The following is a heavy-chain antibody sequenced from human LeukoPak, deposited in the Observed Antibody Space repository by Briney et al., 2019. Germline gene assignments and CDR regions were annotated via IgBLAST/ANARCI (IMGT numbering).Heavy chain of an antibody. D-gene: IGHD3-10*01. CDR2: INPNSGGT. CDR1: GYTFTGYY. V-gene: IGHV1-2*02. J-gene: IGHJ4*02. Sequence: GASVKVSCKASGYTFTGYYMHWVRQAPGQGLEWMGWINPNSGGTNYAQKFQGRVTRTRDTSISTAYMELSRLRSDDTAVYYCARAVRNYGSGSYGYWGQGTLVTVSS. CDR3: ARAVRNYGSGSYGY.